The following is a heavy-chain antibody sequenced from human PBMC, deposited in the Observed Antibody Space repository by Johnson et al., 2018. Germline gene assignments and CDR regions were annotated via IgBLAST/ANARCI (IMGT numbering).Heavy chain of an antibody. D-gene: IGHD2-8*01. Sequence: VQLVESGGGLVQPGGSLRLSCAASGFDFSYYWMHWIRQAPGKGLVWVSHIQNDGTRTTYADSVKGRFTISRDNAKNTRSLQMNSLRAEDTAVDYCARGDNGGFDLWGQGTMVTVSS. V-gene: IGHV3-74*02. CDR1: GFDFSYYW. J-gene: IGHJ3*01. CDR2: IQNDGTRT. CDR3: ARGDNGGFDL.